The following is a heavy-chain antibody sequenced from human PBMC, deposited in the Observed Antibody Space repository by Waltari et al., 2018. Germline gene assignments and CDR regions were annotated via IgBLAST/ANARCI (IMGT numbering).Heavy chain of an antibody. D-gene: IGHD3-3*01. CDR1: GFPFSTYR. V-gene: IGHV3-7*01. CDR3: ARDWSGSGRGINY. J-gene: IGHJ4*02. Sequence: VESGGGLVQPGGPLRPSWAAPGFPFSTYRMSWVRQAPGKGLEWVANIKTDGSEKFYVDSVRGRFTISRDNAKNSLSLQMSTLRDEDTGRYYCARDWSGSGRGINYWGQGTLVTVSS. CDR2: IKTDGSEK.